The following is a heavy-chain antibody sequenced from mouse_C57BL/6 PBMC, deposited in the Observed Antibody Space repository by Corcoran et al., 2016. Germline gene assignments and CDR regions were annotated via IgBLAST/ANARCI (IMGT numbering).Heavy chain of an antibody. Sequence: EVQLQQSGPELVKPGASVKISCKASGYTFTDYYMNWVKQSHGKSLEWIGDINPNNGGTSYNQKFKGKATLTVDKSSSTAYMELRSLTSEDSAVYYCARGIYYDYDVHYWGQGTTLTVSS. CDR1: GYTFTDYY. CDR3: ARGIYYDYDVHY. V-gene: IGHV1-26*01. D-gene: IGHD2-4*01. J-gene: IGHJ2*01. CDR2: INPNNGGT.